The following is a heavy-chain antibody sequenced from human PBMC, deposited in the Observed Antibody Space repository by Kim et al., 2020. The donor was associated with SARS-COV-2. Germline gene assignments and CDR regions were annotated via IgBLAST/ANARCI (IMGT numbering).Heavy chain of an antibody. Sequence: SIGSAQKFQGRVTMTRDTSTSTVYLELSSLRSEDTAVYYCASEYSDLGYWGQGTLVTVSS. J-gene: IGHJ4*02. CDR2: SI. CDR3: ASEYSDLGY. V-gene: IGHV1-46*01. D-gene: IGHD5-12*01.